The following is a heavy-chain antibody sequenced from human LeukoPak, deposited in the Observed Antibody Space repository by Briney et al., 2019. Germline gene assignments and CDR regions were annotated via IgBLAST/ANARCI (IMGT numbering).Heavy chain of an antibody. V-gene: IGHV5-51*01. Sequence: GEFLKISCKGSGYSFTSYWIGWVRQMPGKGLEWMGIIYPGDSDTRYSPSFQGQVTISADKSISTAYLQWSSLKASDTAMYYCASRVDTAMVSSGDGAFDIWGQGTMVTVSS. CDR3: ASRVDTAMVSSGDGAFDI. CDR1: GYSFTSYW. CDR2: IYPGDSDT. D-gene: IGHD5-18*01. J-gene: IGHJ3*02.